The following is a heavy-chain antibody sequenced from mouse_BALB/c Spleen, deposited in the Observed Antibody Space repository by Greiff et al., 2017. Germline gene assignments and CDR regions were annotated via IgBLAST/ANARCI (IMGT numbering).Heavy chain of an antibody. CDR3: ARCYDGYYLYFDY. Sequence: VQLKESGAELVKPGASVKLSCTASGFNIKDTYMHWVKQRPEQGLEWIGRIDPANGNTKYDPKFQGKATITADTSSNTAYLQLSSLTSEDTAVYYCARCYDGYYLYFDYWGQGTTLTVSS. CDR2: IDPANGNT. V-gene: IGHV14-3*02. J-gene: IGHJ2*01. CDR1: GFNIKDTY. D-gene: IGHD2-3*01.